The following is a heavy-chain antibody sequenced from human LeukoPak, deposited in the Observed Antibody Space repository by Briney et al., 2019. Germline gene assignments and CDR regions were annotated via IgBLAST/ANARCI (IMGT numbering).Heavy chain of an antibody. CDR3: AKDRDYDFWSGGFDP. CDR1: GFTFSSYA. D-gene: IGHD3-3*01. V-gene: IGHV3-23*01. J-gene: IGHJ5*02. Sequence: PGGSLRLSCEAAGFTFSSYAMSWVRQAPGKGLEGVSAISGSGGSTYYADSVKGRFTISRDNSKNTLYLQMNSLRAEDTAVYYCAKDRDYDFWSGGFDPWGQGTLVTVSS. CDR2: ISGSGGST.